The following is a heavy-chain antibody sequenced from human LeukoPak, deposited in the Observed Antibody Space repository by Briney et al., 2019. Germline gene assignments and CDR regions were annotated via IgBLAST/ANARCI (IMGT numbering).Heavy chain of an antibody. CDR1: GGSISSYY. CDR2: IYYSGST. CDR3: ARGTAAGTTGIDY. J-gene: IGHJ4*02. Sequence: PSETLSLTCTVSGGSISSYYWSWIRQPPGKGLEWIGYIYYSGSTNYNPSLKSRVTISVDTSTNQFSLKLGSVTAADTAVYYCARGTAAGTTGIDYWGQGTLVTVSS. V-gene: IGHV4-59*01. D-gene: IGHD6-13*01.